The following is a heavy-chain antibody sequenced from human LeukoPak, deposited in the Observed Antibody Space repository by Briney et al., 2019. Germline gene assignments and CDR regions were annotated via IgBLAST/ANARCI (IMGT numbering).Heavy chain of an antibody. J-gene: IGHJ6*02. CDR3: ARARGYSGYTPNYYYGLDV. CDR1: GGSISSGGYS. CDR2: VFPSGTT. V-gene: IGHV4-30-2*01. Sequence: SQTLSLTCAVSGGSISSGGYSWSWIRQPPGKGLEWIGYVFPSGTTSYNPPLKSRITISVDKSKNQFSLKLNSVTAADTAVYYCARARGYSGYTPNYYYGLDVWGQGTTVTVSS. D-gene: IGHD5-12*01.